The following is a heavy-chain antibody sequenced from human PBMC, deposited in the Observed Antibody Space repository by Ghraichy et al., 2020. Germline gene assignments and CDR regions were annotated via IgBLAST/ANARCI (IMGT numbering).Heavy chain of an antibody. Sequence: LNISCAASGFTFSSYSMNWVRQAPGKGLEWVSSISSSSSYIYYADSVKGRFTISRDNAKNSLYLQMNSLRAEDTAVYYCASSMGAAAGTSGYWGQGTLVTVSS. V-gene: IGHV3-21*01. D-gene: IGHD6-13*01. CDR1: GFTFSSYS. J-gene: IGHJ4*02. CDR2: ISSSSSYI. CDR3: ASSMGAAAGTSGY.